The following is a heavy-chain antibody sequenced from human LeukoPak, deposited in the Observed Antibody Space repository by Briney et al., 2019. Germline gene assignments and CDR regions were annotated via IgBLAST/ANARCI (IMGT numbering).Heavy chain of an antibody. V-gene: IGHV4-39*07. CDR2: IYHSGST. CDR3: AREAQWLTDY. CDR1: GGSISSSSYY. J-gene: IGHJ4*02. Sequence: SETLSLTCAVSGGSISSSSYYWGWIRQPPGKGLEWIGSIYHSGSTYYNPSLKSRVTMSVDTSKNQFSLKLSSVTAADTAVYYCAREAQWLTDYWGQGTLVTVSS. D-gene: IGHD6-19*01.